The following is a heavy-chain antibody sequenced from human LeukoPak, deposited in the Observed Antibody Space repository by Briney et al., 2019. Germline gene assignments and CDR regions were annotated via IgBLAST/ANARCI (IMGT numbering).Heavy chain of an antibody. J-gene: IGHJ4*02. V-gene: IGHV3-7*03. D-gene: IGHD6-19*01. CDR3: ARVYSSGWPNYFDY. Sequence: GGSLRLSCEGSGFTFSNYWMGWVRQAPGKGLQWVANIKTDGSEKYYVDSVKGRFTISRDNAKNSLYLQMNSLRAEDTAVYYCARVYSSGWPNYFDYWGQGTLVTVSS. CDR2: IKTDGSEK. CDR1: GFTFSNYW.